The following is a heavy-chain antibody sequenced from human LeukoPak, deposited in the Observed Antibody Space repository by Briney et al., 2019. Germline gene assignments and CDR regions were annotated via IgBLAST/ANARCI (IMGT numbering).Heavy chain of an antibody. CDR2: IREDGSDK. CDR1: GFTFSTYW. J-gene: IGHJ4*02. Sequence: GGSLRLSCAASGFTFSTYWMKWVRQAPGKGLEWVASIREDGSDKYYVDSVKGRFSISRDNAKNSLYLQMNSLRTEDTAVYYCAKGGHFNFDYWGQGTLVTVSS. CDR3: AKGGHFNFDY. V-gene: IGHV3-7*01. D-gene: IGHD5-12*01.